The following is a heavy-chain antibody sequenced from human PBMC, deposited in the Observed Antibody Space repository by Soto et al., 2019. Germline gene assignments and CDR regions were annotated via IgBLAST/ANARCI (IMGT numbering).Heavy chain of an antibody. CDR3: ARDPPTRTSGSWYFDL. CDR2: IYYSGST. J-gene: IGHJ2*01. D-gene: IGHD2-2*01. Sequence: WTWIRQHPGKGLEWIGYIYYSGSTSYNPSLKSRVTMSVDTSKNQFSLNLSSVTAADTAVYYCARDPPTRTSGSWYFDLWGRGTLVTVSS. V-gene: IGHV4-31*02.